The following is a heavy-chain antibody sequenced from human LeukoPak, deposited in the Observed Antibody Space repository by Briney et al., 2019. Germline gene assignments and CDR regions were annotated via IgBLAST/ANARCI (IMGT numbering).Heavy chain of an antibody. CDR1: GFTFSSYA. Sequence: GGSLRLSCAASGFTFSSYAMSWVRQAPGKGLEWVSGISGSGGSTWYADSVKGRFTISRDNSKNTLYLQMNSLRAEDTAVYYCAKEGYCSGGSCHRYDYWGQGTLVTVSS. CDR2: ISGSGGST. J-gene: IGHJ4*02. V-gene: IGHV3-23*01. CDR3: AKEGYCSGGSCHRYDY. D-gene: IGHD2-15*01.